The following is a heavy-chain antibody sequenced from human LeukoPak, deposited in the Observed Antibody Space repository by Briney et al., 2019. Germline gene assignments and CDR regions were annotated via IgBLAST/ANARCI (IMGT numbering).Heavy chain of an antibody. CDR3: AKDRGTHSEGFDY. CDR2: ISSGSTSV. Sequence: GGSLRLSCAASGFRFSDYNMNWVRQAPGKGLEWVSYISSGSTSVHYADSVKGRFTISRDNSKNTLYLQMNSLRAEDTAVYYCAKDRGTHSEGFDYWGQGTLVTVSS. J-gene: IGHJ4*02. CDR1: GFRFSDYN. V-gene: IGHV3-23*01. D-gene: IGHD4-11*01.